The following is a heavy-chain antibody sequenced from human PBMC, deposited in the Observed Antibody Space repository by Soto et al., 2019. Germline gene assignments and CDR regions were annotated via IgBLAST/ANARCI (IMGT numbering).Heavy chain of an antibody. CDR2: IYSSGRT. CDR1: GFILSSYN. CDR3: ARIIAARRYFYYYGMDV. V-gene: IGHV3-53*01. D-gene: IGHD6-6*01. J-gene: IGHJ6*02. Sequence: GGSLRLSCAASGFILSSYNMSWVRLAPGKGLEWVSVIYSSGRTYYADSVKGRFTISRDNSKNTLYLQMNSLRAEDTAVYYCARIIAARRYFYYYGMDVWGQGTTVTVSS.